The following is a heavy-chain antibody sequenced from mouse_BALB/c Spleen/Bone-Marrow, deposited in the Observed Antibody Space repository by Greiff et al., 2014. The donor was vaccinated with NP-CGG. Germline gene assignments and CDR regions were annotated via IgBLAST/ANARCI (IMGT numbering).Heavy chain of an antibody. CDR2: IWAGGST. Sequence: VQLQESGPGLVAPSQSLSITCTVSGFSLTSYGVHWVRQPPGKGLEWLGVIWAGGSTNYNSALMSRLSISKDNSKSQVFLKMNSRQTDDTAMYYCARDPIYYDYDGYFDVWGAGTTVTSPQ. CDR1: GFSLTSYG. CDR3: ARDPIYYDYDGYFDV. D-gene: IGHD2-4*01. J-gene: IGHJ1*01. V-gene: IGHV2-9*02.